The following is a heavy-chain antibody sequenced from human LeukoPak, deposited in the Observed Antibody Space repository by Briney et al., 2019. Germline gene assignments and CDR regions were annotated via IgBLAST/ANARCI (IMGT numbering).Heavy chain of an antibody. CDR2: IKKEGSEK. V-gene: IGHV3-7*05. D-gene: IGHD5-24*01. CDR1: GFTFSNSW. Sequence: GGSLRLSCAASGFTFSNSWMIWVRQAPGKGLEWVGNIKKEGSEKRYADSVRGRFSISRDNAQTSLYLQMNSLRAENTAVYYCARASDPWLQLTWGQGTLVTVSS. J-gene: IGHJ5*02. CDR3: ARASDPWLQLT.